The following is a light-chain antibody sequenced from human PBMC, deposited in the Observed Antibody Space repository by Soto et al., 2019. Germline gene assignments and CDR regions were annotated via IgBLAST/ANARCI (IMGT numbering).Light chain of an antibody. CDR2: GAS. J-gene: IGKJ1*01. CDR1: QSVSSSY. Sequence: EIVLTQSPGTLSLSPGERATLSCRASQSVSSSYLAWYQQKPGQAPRLLLYGASSRATGIPDRFSGSGSGTDFTLTISRLEPEDFAVSYCQQYGSSPGTFGQGTKVEIK. V-gene: IGKV3-20*01. CDR3: QQYGSSPGT.